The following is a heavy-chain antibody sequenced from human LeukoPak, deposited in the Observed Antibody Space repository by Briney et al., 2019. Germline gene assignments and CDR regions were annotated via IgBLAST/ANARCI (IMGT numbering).Heavy chain of an antibody. CDR2: IRYDGSNK. D-gene: IGHD3-10*01. V-gene: IGHV3-30*02. CDR1: GFTFSSYG. CDR3: ATFGESDY. Sequence: GGPLRLSCAASGFTFSSYGMHWVRQAPGKGLEGVAFIRYDGSNKYYADSVKGRFTISRDNSKNTLYLQMNSLRAEDTAVYYCATFGESDYWGQGTLVTVSS. J-gene: IGHJ4*02.